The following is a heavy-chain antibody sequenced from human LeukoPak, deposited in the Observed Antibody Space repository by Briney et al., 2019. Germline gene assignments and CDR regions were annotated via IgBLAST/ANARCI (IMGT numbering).Heavy chain of an antibody. V-gene: IGHV4-61*02. J-gene: IGHJ5*02. D-gene: IGHD4-23*01. CDR3: ARVHWAVVRFDP. CDR2: IYTSGST. Sequence: SETLSLTCTVSGGSISSGSYYWSWIRQPAGKGLEWIGRIYTSGSTNYNPSLKSRVTISVDTSKNQFSLKLSSVTAADTAVYYCARVHWAVVRFDPWGQGTLVTVSS. CDR1: GGSISSGSYY.